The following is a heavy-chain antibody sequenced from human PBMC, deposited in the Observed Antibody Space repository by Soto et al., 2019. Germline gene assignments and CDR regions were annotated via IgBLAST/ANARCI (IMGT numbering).Heavy chain of an antibody. CDR2: IHNSGTT. V-gene: IGHV4-31*03. CDR3: ARQKQWLSPFDD. J-gene: IGHJ4*02. D-gene: IGHD6-19*01. Sequence: QVQLQESGPGLVKPSQTLSLTCTVSGGSITNDYYYWNWIRQLPGKGLEWIGYIHNSGTTDYNPSLKSRVTISVDTSKSQFSLKLSSVTAADTAVYFCARQKQWLSPFDDWGQGTLVTVSS. CDR1: GGSITNDYYY.